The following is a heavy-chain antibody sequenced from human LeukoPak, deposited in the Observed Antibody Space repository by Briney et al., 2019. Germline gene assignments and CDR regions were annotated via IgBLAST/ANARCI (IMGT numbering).Heavy chain of an antibody. D-gene: IGHD3-10*01. CDR2: IYYSGST. V-gene: IGHV4-39*07. J-gene: IGHJ6*03. CDR3: AREASDIGDLHYYYYYYMDV. Sequence: SETLSLTCTVSGGSISSSSYYWGWIRQPPGKGLEWIGSIYYSGSTYYNPSLKSRVTISVDTSKNQFSLKLSSVTAADTAVYYCAREASDIGDLHYYYYYYMDVWGKGTTVTISS. CDR1: GGSISSSSYY.